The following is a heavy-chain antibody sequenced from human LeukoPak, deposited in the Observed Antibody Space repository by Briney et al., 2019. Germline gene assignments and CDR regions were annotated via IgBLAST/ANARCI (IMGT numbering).Heavy chain of an antibody. CDR1: GLTFPRYA. CDR2: ISGSGRDT. J-gene: IGHJ2*01. V-gene: IGHV3-23*01. CDR3: AKWGDFWTGLNNWYFEL. Sequence: PGGSLRLSRAASGLTFPRYAFAWVRQAPGRGLQWVSGISGSGRDTFYSDSVKGRFTISRDNSKNTHYLQMSSLTAEDTAVYYCAKWGDFWTGLNNWYFELWGRGTLVTVSS. D-gene: IGHD3/OR15-3a*01.